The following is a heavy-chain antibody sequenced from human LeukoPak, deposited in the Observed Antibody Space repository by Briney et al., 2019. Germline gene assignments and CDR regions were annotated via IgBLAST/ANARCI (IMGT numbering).Heavy chain of an antibody. CDR3: AKDLGSELVGDGMDV. Sequence: GGSLRLSCAASGFTFSSYAMSWVRQAPGKGLEWVSAISGSGGSTYYADSVKGRFTISRDNSENTLYLQMNSLRAEGTAVYYCAKDLGSELVGDGMDVWGQGTTVTVSS. CDR1: GFTFSSYA. D-gene: IGHD3-10*01. V-gene: IGHV3-23*01. CDR2: ISGSGGST. J-gene: IGHJ6*02.